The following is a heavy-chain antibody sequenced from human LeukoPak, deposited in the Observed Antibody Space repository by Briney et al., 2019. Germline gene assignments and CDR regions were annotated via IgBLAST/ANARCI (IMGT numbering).Heavy chain of an antibody. Sequence: PGRSLRLSCAASGFMFSSYGMYWVRQAPGKGLEWVAVIWYDGSNKYYTDSVRGRFTISRDNSKNTLYLQMNSLRVEDTAVYYCAKGPSDTTLAXXFDXWXQGTLXXV. D-gene: IGHD1-1*01. CDR2: IWYDGSNK. V-gene: IGHV3-33*06. CDR3: AKGPSDTTLAXXFDX. CDR1: GFMFSSYG. J-gene: IGHJ4*02.